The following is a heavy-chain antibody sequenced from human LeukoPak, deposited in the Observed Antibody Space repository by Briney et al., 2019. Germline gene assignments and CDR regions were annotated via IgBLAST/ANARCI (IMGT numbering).Heavy chain of an antibody. CDR2: IYYSGST. D-gene: IGHD3-22*01. Sequence: SETLSLTCTVSGGSISSYYWSWIRQPPGKGLEWIGYIYYSGSTNYNPSLKSRVTISVDTSKNQFSLKLSSVTAADTAVYYCARDLGDSSGYLFHYWGQGTLVTVSS. CDR3: ARDLGDSSGYLFHY. CDR1: GGSISSYY. V-gene: IGHV4-59*01. J-gene: IGHJ4*02.